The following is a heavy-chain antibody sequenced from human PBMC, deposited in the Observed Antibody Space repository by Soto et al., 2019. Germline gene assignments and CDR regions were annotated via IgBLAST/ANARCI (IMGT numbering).Heavy chain of an antibody. CDR2: IYYSGST. J-gene: IGHJ4*02. CDR1: GGSISSVGYY. V-gene: IGHV4-31*03. Sequence: SETLSLTCTVSGGSISSVGYYWSWIRQHPGKGLEWIGYIYYSGSTYYNPSLKSRVTISVDTSKNQFSLKLSSVTAADTAVYYCARAEVESLSPLDYWGQGTLVTVSS. CDR3: ARAEVESLSPLDY.